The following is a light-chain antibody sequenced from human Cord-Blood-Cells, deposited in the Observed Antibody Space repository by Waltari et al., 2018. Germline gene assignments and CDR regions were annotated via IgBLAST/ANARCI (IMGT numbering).Light chain of an antibody. CDR2: WAS. V-gene: IGKV4-1*01. CDR3: QQYYSTPLT. CDR1: QSVLYSSNNKNY. J-gene: IGKJ4*01. Sequence: DIVMTQSPDSLAVSVGERATINCKSSQSVLYSSNNKNYLAWYQQKQGQPPKLLIYWASTRESGVPDRFSGSGSGTDFTLTISSLQAEDVAVYYCQQYYSTPLTFGGGTKVEIK.